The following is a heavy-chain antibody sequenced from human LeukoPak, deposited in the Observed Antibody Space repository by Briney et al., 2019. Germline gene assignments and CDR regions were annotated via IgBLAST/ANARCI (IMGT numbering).Heavy chain of an antibody. CDR1: GFTFSSYA. CDR2: ISGSGGRT. CDR3: AKNSGYGGNFPFDY. D-gene: IGHD4-23*01. J-gene: IGHJ4*02. Sequence: PGGSLRLSCAASGFTFSSYAMSWVRQAPGKGLEWVSAISGSGGRTYYADSVKGRVTISRDNSKNTLYLQMNSLRAEDTAVYYCAKNSGYGGNFPFDYWGQGTLVTVSS. V-gene: IGHV3-23*01.